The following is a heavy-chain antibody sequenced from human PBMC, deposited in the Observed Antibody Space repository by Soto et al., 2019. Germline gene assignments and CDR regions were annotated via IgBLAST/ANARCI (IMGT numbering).Heavy chain of an antibody. D-gene: IGHD2-15*01. J-gene: IGHJ4*02. V-gene: IGHV1-69*01. CDR1: GGTFSSYA. Sequence: QVPLVQSGAEVKKPGSSVKVSCKASGGTFSSYAISWVRQAPGQGLEWMGGIIPIFGTTNYAQKFQGRVTITADESTSTAYMELSSLRSEDTAVYYCARGYCSGGSCYSGALVWGQGTLVTVSS. CDR2: IIPIFGTT. CDR3: ARGYCSGGSCYSGALV.